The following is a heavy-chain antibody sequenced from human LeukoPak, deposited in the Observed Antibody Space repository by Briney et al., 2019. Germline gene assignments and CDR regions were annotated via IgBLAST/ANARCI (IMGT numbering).Heavy chain of an antibody. J-gene: IGHJ4*02. CDR1: GGTFSSYA. D-gene: IGHD4-17*01. V-gene: IGHV1-69*06. Sequence: ASVKVSCKASGGTFSSYAISWVRQAPGQGLEWMGGIIPIFGTANYAQKFQGRVTITADKSTSTAYMELRSLRSDDTAVYYCARAPDYGEDHWGQGTLVTVSS. CDR2: IIPIFGTA. CDR3: ARAPDYGEDH.